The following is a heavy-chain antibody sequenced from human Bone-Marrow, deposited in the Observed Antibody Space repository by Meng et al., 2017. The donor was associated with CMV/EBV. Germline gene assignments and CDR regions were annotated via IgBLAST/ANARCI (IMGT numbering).Heavy chain of an antibody. V-gene: IGHV4-31*02. Sequence: SGGSLSSGGYYWSWIRQHPGQGLEWIGYIYYSGSTYYNPSLKSRVTISVDTSKNQFSLKLSSVTAADTAVYYCARASGYYSSRYFDYWGQGTLVTVPS. CDR3: ARASGYYSSRYFDY. D-gene: IGHD3-22*01. CDR2: IYYSGST. J-gene: IGHJ4*02. CDR1: GGSLSSGGYY.